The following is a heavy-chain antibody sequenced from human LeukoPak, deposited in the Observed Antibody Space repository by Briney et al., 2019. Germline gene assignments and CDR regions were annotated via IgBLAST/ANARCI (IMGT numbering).Heavy chain of an antibody. CDR2: ISGSGGST. J-gene: IGHJ3*02. CDR3: AAQYQLPSNAFDI. V-gene: IGHV3-23*01. D-gene: IGHD2-2*01. CDR1: GFTFSSYA. Sequence: GGSLRLSCAASGFTFSSYAMSWVRQAPGKGLEWVSAISGSGGSTYYADSVKGRFTISRDNPKNTLYLQMNSLRAEDTAVYYCAAQYQLPSNAFDIWGQGTMVTVSS.